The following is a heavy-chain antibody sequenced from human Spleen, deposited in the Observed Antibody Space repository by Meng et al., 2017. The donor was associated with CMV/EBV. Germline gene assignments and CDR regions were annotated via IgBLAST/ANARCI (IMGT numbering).Heavy chain of an antibody. V-gene: IGHV3-23*01. D-gene: IGHD6-13*01. CDR3: AKAFSGSWYREYYDY. Sequence: GESLKISCAASGFTFSNYAMSWVRQAPGKGLEWVSAVTGSGGSTYYADSVKGRFTISRDNSKNTLYLQMNSLRVEDTAVYYCAKAFSGSWYREYYDYWGQGTLVTVSS. CDR1: GFTFSNYA. CDR2: VTGSGGST. J-gene: IGHJ4*02.